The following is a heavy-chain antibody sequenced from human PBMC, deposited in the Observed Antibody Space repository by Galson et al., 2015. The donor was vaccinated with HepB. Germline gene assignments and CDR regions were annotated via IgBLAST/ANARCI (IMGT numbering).Heavy chain of an antibody. J-gene: IGHJ2*01. CDR2: TYYRSKWSI. CDR1: GDSVSNTKTA. D-gene: IGHD6-19*01. V-gene: IGHV6-1*01. CDR3: ARSGVTVTGGFANWYFDL. Sequence: CVISGDSVSNTKTAWNWIRQSPSRDLEWLGRTYYRSKWSIDYAGSVKSRISLSADTSKNQLSLQLNSVTPEDTAVYYCARSGVTVTGGFANWYFDLWGRGTLVTVSS.